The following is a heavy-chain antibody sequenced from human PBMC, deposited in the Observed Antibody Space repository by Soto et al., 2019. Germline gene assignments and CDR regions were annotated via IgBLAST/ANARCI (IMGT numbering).Heavy chain of an antibody. CDR3: ARGDYYDSSGPFSDAFDI. CDR1: GSTFTNYA. D-gene: IGHD3-22*01. CDR2: IKPDGSEK. J-gene: IGHJ3*02. Sequence: GGSLRVSCAGSGSTFTNYAIHWVRQAPGKGLEWVANIKPDGSEKWYVDSVKGRFTISRDNAKNSLYLQMNSLRAEDTAVYYCARGDYYDSSGPFSDAFDIWGQGTLVTVSS. V-gene: IGHV3-7*04.